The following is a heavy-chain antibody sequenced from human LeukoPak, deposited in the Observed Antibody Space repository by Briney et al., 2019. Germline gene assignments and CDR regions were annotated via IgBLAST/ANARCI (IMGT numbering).Heavy chain of an antibody. V-gene: IGHV1-18*01. D-gene: IGHD3-22*01. CDR2: ISAYNGHT. CDR1: GYTFTSYG. CDR3: ARDPRGSGYYSGYDY. J-gene: IGHJ4*02. Sequence: ASVKVSCKASGYTFTSYGISWVRQVPGQGLEWMGWISAYNGHTKYAQKVQGRVTMTTDTSTSTAYMELRSLRSDDTAVYYCARDPRGSGYYSGYDYWGQGTLVTVSS.